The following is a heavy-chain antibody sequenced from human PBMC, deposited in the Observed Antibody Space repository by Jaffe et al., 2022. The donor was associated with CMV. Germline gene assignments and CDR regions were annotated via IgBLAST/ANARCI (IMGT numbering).Heavy chain of an antibody. Sequence: QVQLQQWGAVLLKPSETLSLTCSVSGGSFSASYWNWIRQPPGKGLEWIGEISHGGRTNYNPSLRSRVTISFGTSNNQFSLKLTSVTVADTAMYYCARFLPGASYFGAYNYDGHGQKYYFDSWGQGALVTVSS. CDR3: ARFLPGASYFGAYNYDGHGQKYYFDS. CDR1: GGSFSASY. V-gene: IGHV4-34*02. J-gene: IGHJ4*02. D-gene: IGHD3-22*01. CDR2: ISHGGRT.